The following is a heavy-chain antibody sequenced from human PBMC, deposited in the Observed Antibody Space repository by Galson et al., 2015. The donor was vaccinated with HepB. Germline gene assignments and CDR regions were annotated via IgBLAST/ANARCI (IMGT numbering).Heavy chain of an antibody. CDR3: ARTPKAIAAAGKGGPIDY. CDR2: IRSSSSYI. CDR1: GFNFSDYY. V-gene: IGHV3-11*06. J-gene: IGHJ4*02. Sequence: FLRLSCAASGFNFSDYYMSWIRQAPGKGLEWVSSIRSSSSYISYADSVKGRFTISRDNAKNSLYLQMNSLRAEDTAVYYCARTPKAIAAAGKGGPIDYWGQGTLVTVSS. D-gene: IGHD6-13*01.